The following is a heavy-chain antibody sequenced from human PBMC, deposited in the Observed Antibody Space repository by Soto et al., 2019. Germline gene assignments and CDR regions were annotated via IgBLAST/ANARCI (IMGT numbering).Heavy chain of an antibody. Sequence: SVKVSCKASGGTFSIYAISWVRQAPGQGLEWMGGIIPIFGTANYAQKFQGRVTITADESTSTAYMELSSLRSEDTAVYYCARDLRSIFVLVPAAPGWFDPWGQGTLVTVSS. V-gene: IGHV1-69*13. D-gene: IGHD2-2*01. J-gene: IGHJ5*02. CDR1: GGTFSIYA. CDR2: IIPIFGTA. CDR3: ARDLRSIFVLVPAAPGWFDP.